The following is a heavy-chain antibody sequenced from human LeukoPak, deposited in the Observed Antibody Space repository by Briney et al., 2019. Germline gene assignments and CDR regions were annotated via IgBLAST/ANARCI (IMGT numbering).Heavy chain of an antibody. CDR3: AKEVDCPSDCLFFHS. CDR1: GFTFDRFP. Sequence: PGGPLSLPCAAPGFTFDRFPTHWVRKTPGKGLKWAPLINRRGHTFYADSVEGRFTISRDNSRNSVFLQMNSLRPEDTALYHCAKEVDCPSDCLFFHSWGQGTLVTVSS. CDR2: INRRGHT. V-gene: IGHV3-43*01. J-gene: IGHJ4*02. D-gene: IGHD2-21*02.